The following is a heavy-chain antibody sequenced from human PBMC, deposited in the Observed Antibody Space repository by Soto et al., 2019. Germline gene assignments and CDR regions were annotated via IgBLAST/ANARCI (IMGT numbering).Heavy chain of an antibody. CDR1: GGSISSSSYY. Sequence: SETLSLTCTVSGGSISSSSYYWGWIRQPPGKGLEWIGSIYYSGSTYYNPSLKSRVTISVDTSKNQFSLKLSSVTAADTAVYYCAREGFGELLYRLYYGMDVWGQGTTVTVSS. CDR3: AREGFGELLYRLYYGMDV. D-gene: IGHD3-10*01. V-gene: IGHV4-39*02. J-gene: IGHJ6*02. CDR2: IYYSGST.